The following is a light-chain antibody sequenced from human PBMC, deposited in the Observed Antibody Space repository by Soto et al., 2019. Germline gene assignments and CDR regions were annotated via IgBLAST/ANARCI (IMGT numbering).Light chain of an antibody. CDR1: QSVSSSY. CDR3: QQCGSSPS. V-gene: IGKV3-20*01. CDR2: DTS. Sequence: EIVLTQSPGTLSLSPGERATLSCRASQSVSSSYLAWYQQKPGQAPRLLIYDTSSRATGIPDRFSGSGSGTDFTLAISRLEAEDFAVYYCQQCGSSPSFGQGTKVDLK. J-gene: IGKJ1*01.